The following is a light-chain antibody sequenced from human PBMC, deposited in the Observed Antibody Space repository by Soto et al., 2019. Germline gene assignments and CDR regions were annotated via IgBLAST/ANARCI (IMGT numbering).Light chain of an antibody. V-gene: IGKV3D-20*01. CDR3: QQSGSSPN. CDR2: DTS. CDR1: QSINSNS. Sequence: EIVLTQSPATLSLSPGERANLASGASQSINSNSLAWYQQTPGLAPRLVIYDTSRRAPGIPDRLPGSGSGTVFTITSSRLEPEASAIYYCQQSGSSPNFGQGTRLDIK. J-gene: IGKJ5*01.